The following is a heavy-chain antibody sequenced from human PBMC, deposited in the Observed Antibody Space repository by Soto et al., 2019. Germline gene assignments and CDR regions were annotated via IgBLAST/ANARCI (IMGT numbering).Heavy chain of an antibody. CDR1: GFTFSRYS. CDR2: ISSSSSNI. J-gene: IGHJ4*02. Sequence: GGSLRLSCAASGFTFSRYSMNWVRQAPGKGLEWVSYISSSSSNIYYADSVKGRFTISRDNVKNSLYLQMNSLRDVDTAVYYCATHNTGWYGRFDFWGQGPLVTVSS. V-gene: IGHV3-48*02. D-gene: IGHD6-19*01. CDR3: ATHNTGWYGRFDF.